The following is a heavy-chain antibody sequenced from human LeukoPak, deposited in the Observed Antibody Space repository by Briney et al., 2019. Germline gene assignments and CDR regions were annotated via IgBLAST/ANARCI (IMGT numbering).Heavy chain of an antibody. CDR1: GGSISSYY. J-gene: IGHJ4*02. V-gene: IGHV4-59*01. CDR2: IYYSGST. D-gene: IGHD5-18*01. Sequence: SETLSLTCTVSGGSISSYYWSWIRQPPGKGLEWIGYIYYSGSTNYNPSLKSRVTISLDTSKNQFSLKLSSVTAADTAVYYCAREEYNYGQFEYWGQGTLVTVSS. CDR3: AREEYNYGQFEY.